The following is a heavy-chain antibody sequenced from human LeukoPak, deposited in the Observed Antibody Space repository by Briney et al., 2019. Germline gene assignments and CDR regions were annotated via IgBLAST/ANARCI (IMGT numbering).Heavy chain of an antibody. CDR3: ARSVSAYAGRGWFDP. D-gene: IGHD5-12*01. Sequence: PSYTVPLTCSVCGGSLHSHGYSWLWLRQPPGRGVEWFASMYYTGTTYYNPSLKSRVTMAVDTSKNQFSLNLTSVTAADTAVFYCARSVSAYAGRGWFDPWGQGTLVTVSS. V-gene: IGHV4-39*07. CDR1: GGSLHSHGYS. J-gene: IGHJ5*02. CDR2: MYYTGTT.